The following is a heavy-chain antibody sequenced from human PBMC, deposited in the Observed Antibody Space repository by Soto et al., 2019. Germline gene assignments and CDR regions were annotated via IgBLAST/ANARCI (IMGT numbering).Heavy chain of an antibody. CDR2: ISAYNGNT. CDR1: GYTFTSYG. J-gene: IGHJ6*02. CDR3: AREKGYYDFWSGYPADYYYGMDV. V-gene: IGHV1-18*01. D-gene: IGHD3-3*01. Sequence: ASVKVSCKASGYTFTSYGISWVRQAPGQGLEWMGWISAYNGNTNYAQKLQGRVTMTTDASTSTAYMELRSLRSDDTAVYYCAREKGYYDFWSGYPADYYYGMDVWGQGTTVTV.